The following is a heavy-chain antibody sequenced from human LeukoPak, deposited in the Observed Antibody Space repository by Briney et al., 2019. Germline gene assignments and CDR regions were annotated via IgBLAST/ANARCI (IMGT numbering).Heavy chain of an antibody. Sequence: PSETLSLTCTVSGGSISSYYWTWIRQPPGKGLEWIGCIYHSGSTNYNPSLKSRVTISVDRSKNHFSLKLSSVTAADTAVYYCAAQYYYGSGSYYDAEYFQHWGQGTLVTVSS. D-gene: IGHD3-10*01. J-gene: IGHJ1*01. V-gene: IGHV4-59*01. CDR1: GGSISSYY. CDR3: AAQYYYGSGSYYDAEYFQH. CDR2: IYHSGST.